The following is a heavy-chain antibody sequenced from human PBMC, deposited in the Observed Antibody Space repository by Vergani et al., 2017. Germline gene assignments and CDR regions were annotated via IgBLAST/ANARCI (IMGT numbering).Heavy chain of an antibody. D-gene: IGHD4-11*01. V-gene: IGHV4-34*01. J-gene: IGHJ6*03. CDR2: NDQTGRP. CDR1: GGSFTSYH. CDR3: ARVNTETNGHLYYYYYMDV. Sequence: QVQLQQWGGGLLKPSETLSLTCVVNGGSFTSYHWTWIRQSPGEGLEWVGDNDQTGRPDYNPSLKRRLTMSVDKSRNQFSLTLNSVTATDTAIYFCARVNTETNGHLYYYYYMDVWGQGTAVTVS.